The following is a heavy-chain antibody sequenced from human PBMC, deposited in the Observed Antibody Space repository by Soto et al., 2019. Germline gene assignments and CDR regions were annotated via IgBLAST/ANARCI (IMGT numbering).Heavy chain of an antibody. CDR3: ARGNHRWLQLWYFDL. D-gene: IGHD5-12*01. CDR1: GGTFSSYT. Sequence: QVQLVQSGAEVKKPGSSVTVSCKASGGTFSSYTISWVRQAPGQGLEWMGGIIPIFGTANYAQKFHGRVTITEDASTSKDYMELSSLRSEDTAVYYCARGNHRWLQLWYFDLWGRGTLVTVSS. CDR2: IIPIFGTA. J-gene: IGHJ2*01. V-gene: IGHV1-69*12.